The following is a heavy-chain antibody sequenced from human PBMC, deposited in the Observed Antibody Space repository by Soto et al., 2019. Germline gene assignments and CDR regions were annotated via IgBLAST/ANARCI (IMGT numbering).Heavy chain of an antibody. CDR1: GGSISSGDYY. CDR2: IYYSGST. CDR3: AREVGYYDSSGYITENWFDP. J-gene: IGHJ5*02. V-gene: IGHV4-30-4*01. D-gene: IGHD3-22*01. Sequence: SETLSLTCTVSGGSISSGDYYWSWIRQPPGKGLEWIGYIYYSGSTYYNPSLKSRATISVDTSKNQFSLKLSSVTAADTAVYYCAREVGYYDSSGYITENWFDPWGQGTLVTVSS.